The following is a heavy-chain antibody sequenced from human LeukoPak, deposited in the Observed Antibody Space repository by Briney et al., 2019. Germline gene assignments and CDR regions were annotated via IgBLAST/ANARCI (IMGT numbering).Heavy chain of an antibody. D-gene: IGHD2-2*01. CDR3: ASILGYCSSTSCSDIDY. CDR1: GYTFTGYY. Sequence: ASVKVSCKASGYTFTGYYMHWVRQAPGQGLEWRGWINPNSGGTNYAQKFQGRVTMTRDTSISTAYMELSRLRSDDTAVYYCASILGYCSSTSCSDIDYWGQGTLVTVSS. V-gene: IGHV1-2*02. J-gene: IGHJ4*02. CDR2: INPNSGGT.